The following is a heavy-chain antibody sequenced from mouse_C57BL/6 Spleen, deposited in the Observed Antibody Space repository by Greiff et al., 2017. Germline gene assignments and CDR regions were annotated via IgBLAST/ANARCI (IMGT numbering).Heavy chain of an antibody. CDR2: IKPNNGGT. D-gene: IGHD2-1*01. CDR3: ARENIYYGNSGE. CDR1: GYTFTDYN. J-gene: IGHJ4*01. V-gene: IGHV1-22*01. Sequence: EVQLQQSGPGLVKPAPSLSMSCTVSGYTFTDYNMHWVKQRPGKSLEWIGDIKPNNGGTSHNQKFKGRATLTVNKTSSTAYMELLSLTSEDSAVYYCARENIYYGNSGEWGQGTSVTVSS.